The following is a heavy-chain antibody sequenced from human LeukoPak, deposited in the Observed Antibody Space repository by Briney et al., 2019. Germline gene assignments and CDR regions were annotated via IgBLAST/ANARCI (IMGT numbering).Heavy chain of an antibody. Sequence: AETLSLTCDVSGGSVTSTNWWTWFRQPPGKGLEWIGEVHLDGRTYYNPSLKSRLIMSVDLPENHISLKLTSVTAADTAVYYCARDGGFYRPLDYSGQGTLGTVSS. V-gene: IGHV4-4*02. J-gene: IGHJ4*02. CDR1: GGSVTSTNW. D-gene: IGHD3-3*01. CDR2: VHLDGRT. CDR3: ARDGGFYRPLDY.